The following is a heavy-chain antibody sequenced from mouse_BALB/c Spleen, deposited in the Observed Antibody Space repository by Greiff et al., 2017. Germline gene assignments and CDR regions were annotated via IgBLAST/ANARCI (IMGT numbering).Heavy chain of an antibody. J-gene: IGHJ4*01. V-gene: IGHV3-2*02. D-gene: IGHD2-12*01. CDR1: GYSITSDYA. CDR2: ISYSGST. Sequence: EVHLVESGPGLVKPSQSLSLTCTVTGYSITSDYAWNWIRQFPGNKLEWMGYISYSGSTSYNPSLKSRISITRDTSKNQFFLQLNSVTTEDTATYYCARSIRGDAMDYWGQGTSVTVSS. CDR3: ARSIRGDAMDY.